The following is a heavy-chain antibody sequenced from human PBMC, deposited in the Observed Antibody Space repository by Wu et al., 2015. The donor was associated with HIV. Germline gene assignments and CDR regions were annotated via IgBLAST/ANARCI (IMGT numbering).Heavy chain of an antibody. J-gene: IGHJ5*02. CDR3: ARSGYIYAGYNRFDP. CDR1: GYTFTDYD. CDR2: MNPNSGNT. V-gene: IGHV1-8*02. D-gene: IGHD5-18*01. Sequence: QVQVVQSGAEVKKPGASVKVSCKASGYTFTDYDINWVRQAPGQGLEWVAWMNPNSGNTGYAQKFQGRVTMTRNTSISTAYMELSSLTSEDTAVYYCARSGYIYAGYNRFDPWGRGNLGHRLL.